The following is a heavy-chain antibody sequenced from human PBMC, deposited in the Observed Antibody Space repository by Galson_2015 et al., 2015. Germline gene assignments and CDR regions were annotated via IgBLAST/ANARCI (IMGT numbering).Heavy chain of an antibody. CDR1: GFTFNNAW. Sequence: SLRLSCAASGFTFNNAWMSWVRQAPGKGLEWIGRIKSKIDGGTTDYAAPVKGRFTISRDDSKNTLYLQMNSLKTEDTAVYYCSTTVRYDNWGQGTLVTVSS. J-gene: IGHJ4*02. V-gene: IGHV3-15*01. CDR2: IKSKIDGGTT. CDR3: STTVRYDN. D-gene: IGHD4-17*01.